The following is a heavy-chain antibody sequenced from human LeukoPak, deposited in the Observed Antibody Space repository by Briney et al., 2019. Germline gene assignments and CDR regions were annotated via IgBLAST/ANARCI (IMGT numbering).Heavy chain of an antibody. J-gene: IGHJ4*02. D-gene: IGHD2-21*02. CDR3: AKDLCGGDCYSQFDY. V-gene: IGHV3-30*18. CDR2: ISYDGSNK. Sequence: GGSLRLSCAASGFTFSSYGMHWVRQAPGKGLEWVAVISYDGSNKYYADSVKGRFTISRDNSKNTLYLQMNSLRAEDTAVYYCAKDLCGGDCYSQFDYWGQGTLVTVSS. CDR1: GFTFSSYG.